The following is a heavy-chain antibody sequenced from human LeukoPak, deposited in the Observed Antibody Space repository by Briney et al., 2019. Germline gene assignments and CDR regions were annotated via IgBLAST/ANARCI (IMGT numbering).Heavy chain of an antibody. CDR2: ISAYNGNT. CDR3: ARDVDWGYIVVVPAAMYYYYYGMDV. CDR1: GYTFTSYG. J-gene: IGHJ6*02. Sequence: ASAKVSCKASGYTFTSYGISWVRQAPGQGLERMGWISAYNGNTNYAQKLQGRVTMTTDTSTSTAYMELRSLRSDGTAVYYCARDVDWGYIVVVPAAMYYYYYGMDVWGQGTTVTVSS. D-gene: IGHD2-2*01. V-gene: IGHV1-18*01.